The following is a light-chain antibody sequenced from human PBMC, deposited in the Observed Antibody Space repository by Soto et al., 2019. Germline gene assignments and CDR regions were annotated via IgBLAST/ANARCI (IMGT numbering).Light chain of an antibody. Sequence: EIVMTQFPATLSVSPGERATLSCRASQSVSSSYLAWYQQKPGQAPRLLIYGASSRATGIPDRFSGSGSGTDFTLTISRLEPEDFAVYYCQQYGSSLLFTFGPGTKVDIK. CDR3: QQYGSSLLFT. CDR1: QSVSSSY. CDR2: GAS. J-gene: IGKJ3*01. V-gene: IGKV3-20*01.